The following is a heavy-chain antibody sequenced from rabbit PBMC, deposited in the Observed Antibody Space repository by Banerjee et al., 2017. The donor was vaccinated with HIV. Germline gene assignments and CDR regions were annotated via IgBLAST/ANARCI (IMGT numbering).Heavy chain of an antibody. V-gene: IGHV1S40*01. CDR2: IGTGSGGT. D-gene: IGHD1-1*01. CDR1: GIDFSSSYY. CDR3: ARADTSGGGYLYSFNL. Sequence: QSLEESGGDLVKPGASLTLTCTATGIDFSSSYYMCWVRQAPGKGLEWIGCIGTGSGGTYYATWAKGRFTISITSSTTVTLQMTSLTAADTATYFCARADTSGGGYLYSFNLWGQGTLVTVS. J-gene: IGHJ4*01.